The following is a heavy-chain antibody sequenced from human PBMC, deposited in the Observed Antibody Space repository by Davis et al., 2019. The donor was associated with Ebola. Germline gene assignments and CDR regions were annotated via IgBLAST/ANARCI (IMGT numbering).Heavy chain of an antibody. CDR3: ARRVVAGTGSTPHSSDYGMDV. CDR2: ISYAGST. J-gene: IGHJ6*02. V-gene: IGHV4-59*12. Sequence: SETLSLTCTVSGGSISSYYWSWIRQPPGKGLEWIGFISYAGSTNYNPSLKSRVTISVDTSKNQFSLKLSSVTAEDTAVYYCARRVVAGTGSTPHSSDYGMDVWGQGTTVTVSS. D-gene: IGHD6-19*01. CDR1: GGSISSYY.